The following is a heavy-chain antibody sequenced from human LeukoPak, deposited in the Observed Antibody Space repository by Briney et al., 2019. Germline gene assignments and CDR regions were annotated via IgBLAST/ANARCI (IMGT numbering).Heavy chain of an antibody. CDR2: IYYSGST. V-gene: IGHV4-39*07. CDR3: ARVDVFGVVSSDYYYYYMDV. Sequence: SETLSLTCTVSGGSISSSSYYWGWIRQPPGKGLEWIGSIYYSGSTYYNPSLKSRVTISVDTSKNQFSLKLSSVTAADTAVYYCARVDVFGVVSSDYYYYYMDVWGKGTAVTVSS. CDR1: GGSISSSSYY. J-gene: IGHJ6*03. D-gene: IGHD3-3*01.